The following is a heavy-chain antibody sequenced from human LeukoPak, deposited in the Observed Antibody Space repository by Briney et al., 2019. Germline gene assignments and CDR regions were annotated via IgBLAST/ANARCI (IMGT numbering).Heavy chain of an antibody. CDR2: IYHSGST. CDR3: ASLRGYSYGYHSDY. CDR1: GGSISSSNW. V-gene: IGHV4-4*02. Sequence: SETLSLTCAVSGGSISSSNWWSWVRQPPGKGLEWIGEIYHSGSTNYNPSLKSRVTISVDTSKNQFSLKLSSVTAADTAVYYCASLRGYSYGYHSDYWGQGTLVTVSS. D-gene: IGHD5-18*01. J-gene: IGHJ4*02.